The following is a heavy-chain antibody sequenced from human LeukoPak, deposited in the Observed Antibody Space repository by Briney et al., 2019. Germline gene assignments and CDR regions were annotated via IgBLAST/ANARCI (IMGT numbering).Heavy chain of an antibody. CDR1: GGSFSGYY. D-gene: IGHD5-12*01. Sequence: PSETLSLTCAVYGGSFSGYYGSWIRQPPGEGLEWIGEINHSGSTNYNPTLKSRVTISVDTSKNQFSLKLSSVTAADTAVYYCGVNKYGGSSDAFDIWGQGTMVTVSS. CDR3: GVNKYGGSSDAFDI. V-gene: IGHV4-34*01. J-gene: IGHJ3*02. CDR2: INHSGST.